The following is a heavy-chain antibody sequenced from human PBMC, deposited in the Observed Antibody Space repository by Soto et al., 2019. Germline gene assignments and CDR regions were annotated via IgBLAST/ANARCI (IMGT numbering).Heavy chain of an antibody. CDR3: ARDDDVREYYDYIWGSYRYIPGAFDI. Sequence: EVQLVESGGGLVQPGGSLRLSCAASGFTFSSYSMNWVRQAPGKGLEWVSYISGSSSTIYYADSVKGRFTISRDNAKNSLYLQMNSLRAEDTAVYYCARDDDVREYYDYIWGSYRYIPGAFDIWGQGTMVTVSS. CDR2: ISGSSSTI. V-gene: IGHV3-48*01. CDR1: GFTFSSYS. D-gene: IGHD3-16*02. J-gene: IGHJ3*02.